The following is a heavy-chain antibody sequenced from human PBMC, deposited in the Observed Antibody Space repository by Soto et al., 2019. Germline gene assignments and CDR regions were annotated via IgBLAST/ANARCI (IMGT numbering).Heavy chain of an antibody. Sequence: LSLTCTVSGGSITSSSYYWGRIRQPPGKGLEWIGGIYYSGRSYYNPSLKSRVTMSVDTSKNQFSLTLNSVTAADAAVYYCARQRTTVVTQAYFDHWGQGTLVTVSS. CDR2: IYYSGRS. J-gene: IGHJ4*02. V-gene: IGHV4-39*01. D-gene: IGHD4-17*01. CDR3: ARQRTTVVTQAYFDH. CDR1: GGSITSSSYY.